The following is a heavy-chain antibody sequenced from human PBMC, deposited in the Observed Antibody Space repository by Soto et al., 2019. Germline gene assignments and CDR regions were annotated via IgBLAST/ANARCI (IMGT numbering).Heavy chain of an antibody. V-gene: IGHV3-23*01. D-gene: IGHD5-18*01. CDR2: NSDSGGTT. Sequence: PGGSLRLSCAASGFTFSSYVMSWVRQAPGKGLEWVSANSDSGGTTYYADSVKGRFTISRDNSKNTLYLQMSSLRAEDTAVYYCAKDSYGNFFDYWGQGTLVTVSS. CDR1: GFTFSSYV. J-gene: IGHJ4*02. CDR3: AKDSYGNFFDY.